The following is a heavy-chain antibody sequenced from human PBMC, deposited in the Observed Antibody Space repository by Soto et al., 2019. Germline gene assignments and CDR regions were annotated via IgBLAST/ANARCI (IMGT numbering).Heavy chain of an antibody. CDR3: AKLGSSSWSPHYYFDY. Sequence: PGGSLRLSCAASGFTFSSYSMNWVRQAPGKGLEWVSSISNSGSDIYYVDSVKGRFTISRDNSKNTLYLQMNSLRAEDTAVYYCAKLGSSSWSPHYYFDYWGQGTLVTVSS. CDR1: GFTFSSYS. D-gene: IGHD2-2*01. CDR2: ISNSGSDI. V-gene: IGHV3-21*04. J-gene: IGHJ4*02.